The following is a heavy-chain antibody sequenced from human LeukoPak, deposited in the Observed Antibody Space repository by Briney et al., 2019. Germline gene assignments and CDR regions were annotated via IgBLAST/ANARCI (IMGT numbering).Heavy chain of an antibody. CDR1: GGSISSGGYS. D-gene: IGHD3-22*01. CDR2: IYHSGST. CDR3: ARGITMTLGAFDI. V-gene: IGHV4-30-2*01. J-gene: IGHJ3*02. Sequence: SQTLSLTCAVSGGSISSGGYSWSWLRQPPGKGLEWIGYIYHSGSTYYNPSLKRRVTISVDRSKLQSSLKLSSVTAGDTAVYYCARGITMTLGAFDIWGQGTMVTVSS.